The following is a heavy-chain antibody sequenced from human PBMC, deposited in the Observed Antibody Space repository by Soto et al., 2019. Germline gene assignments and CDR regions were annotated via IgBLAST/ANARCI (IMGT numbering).Heavy chain of an antibody. Sequence: SVKVSCKASGGTFSSYSISWVRQAPGQGLEWMGGIIPIFGTANYAQKFQGRVTITADESTSTAYMELSSLRSEDTAVYYCAVILEWFPYYYYYGMDVWGQGTTVTVS. CDR2: IIPIFGTA. D-gene: IGHD3-3*01. V-gene: IGHV1-69*13. CDR1: GGTFSSYS. CDR3: AVILEWFPYYYYYGMDV. J-gene: IGHJ6*02.